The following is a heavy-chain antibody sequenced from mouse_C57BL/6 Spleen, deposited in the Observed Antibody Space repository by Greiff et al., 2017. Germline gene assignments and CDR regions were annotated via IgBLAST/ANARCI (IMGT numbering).Heavy chain of an antibody. J-gene: IGHJ4*01. Sequence: VQLKESGAELVRPGASVKLSCTASGFNIKDDYMHWVKQRPEQGLEWIGWIDPENGDTEYASKFQGKATITADTSSNTAYLQLSSLTSEDTAVYYCISYDGYYGAMDYWGQGTSVTVSS. CDR2: IDPENGDT. CDR1: GFNIKDDY. CDR3: ISYDGYYGAMDY. D-gene: IGHD2-3*01. V-gene: IGHV14-4*01.